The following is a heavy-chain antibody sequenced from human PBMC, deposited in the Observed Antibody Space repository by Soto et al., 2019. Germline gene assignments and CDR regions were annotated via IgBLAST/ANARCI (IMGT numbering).Heavy chain of an antibody. J-gene: IGHJ4*02. CDR3: ARDRGPTVTDVDY. CDR1: GYTFTSYG. V-gene: IGHV1-18*01. D-gene: IGHD4-17*01. CDR2: ISAYNGNT. Sequence: QVQLVQSGAEAKKPGASVKVSCKASGYTFTSYGISWVRQAPGQGLEWMGWISAYNGNTNYAQKLQGRVTMTTDTSTSKAYREMRSLRSDDKAVYYCARDRGPTVTDVDYWGQGTLVTVSS.